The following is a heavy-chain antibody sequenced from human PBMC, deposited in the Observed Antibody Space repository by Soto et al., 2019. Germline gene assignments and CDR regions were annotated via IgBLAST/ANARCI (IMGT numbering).Heavy chain of an antibody. Sequence: SVKVSCKASGGTFSSYAISWVRQAPGQGLEWMGGIIPIFGTANYAQKFKGKVTITADESTSTAYMELSSLSSEDTAVFYCARDSYSSSSPQYYYYGMDVWGQGTTVTVSS. CDR1: GGTFSSYA. CDR3: ARDSYSSSSPQYYYYGMDV. CDR2: IIPIFGTA. D-gene: IGHD6-6*01. V-gene: IGHV1-69*13. J-gene: IGHJ6*02.